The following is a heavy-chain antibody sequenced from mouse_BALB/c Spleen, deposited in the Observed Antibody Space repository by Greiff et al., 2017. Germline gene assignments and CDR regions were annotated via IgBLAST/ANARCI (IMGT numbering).Heavy chain of an antibody. CDR2: FYPGSGSI. D-gene: IGHD2-12*01. Sequence: VQLQESGAGLVKPGASVKLSCKASGYTFTEYIIHWVKQRSGQGLEWIGWFYPGSGSIKYNEKFKDKATLTADKSSSTVYMELSRLTSEDSAVYFCARHEPAYDYFDYWGQGTTLTVSS. CDR3: ARHEPAYDYFDY. CDR1: GYTFTEYI. V-gene: IGHV1-62-2*01. J-gene: IGHJ2*01.